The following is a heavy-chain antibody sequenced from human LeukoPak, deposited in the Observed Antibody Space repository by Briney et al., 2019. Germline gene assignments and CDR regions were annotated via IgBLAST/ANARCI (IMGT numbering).Heavy chain of an antibody. V-gene: IGHV1-18*04. CDR2: ISAYNGNT. Sequence: ASVKVSCKASGYTSTSYGISWVRQAPGQGLEWMGWISAYNGNTNYAQKLQGRVTMTTDTSTSTAYMELRSLRSDDTAVYYCARDCSGGSCYSTVDYWGQGTLVTVSS. CDR1: GYTSTSYG. CDR3: ARDCSGGSCYSTVDY. J-gene: IGHJ4*02. D-gene: IGHD2-15*01.